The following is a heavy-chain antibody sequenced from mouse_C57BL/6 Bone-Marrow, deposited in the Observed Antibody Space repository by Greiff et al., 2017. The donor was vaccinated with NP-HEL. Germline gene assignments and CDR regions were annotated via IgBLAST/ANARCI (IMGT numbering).Heavy chain of an antibody. CDR3: ARRRSFYGSSYDWYFDV. Sequence: QVQLQQSGAELARPGASVKLSCKASGYTFTSYGISWVKQRTGQGLEWIGEIYPRSGNTYYNEKFKGKATLTADKSSSTAYMELRSLTSEDSAVYFCARRRSFYGSSYDWYFDVWGTGTTVTVSS. V-gene: IGHV1-81*01. J-gene: IGHJ1*03. CDR2: IYPRSGNT. CDR1: GYTFTSYG. D-gene: IGHD1-1*01.